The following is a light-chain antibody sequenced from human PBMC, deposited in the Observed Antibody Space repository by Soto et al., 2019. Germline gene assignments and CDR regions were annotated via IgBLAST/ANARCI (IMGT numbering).Light chain of an antibody. V-gene: IGKV3-20*01. CDR3: QYSGSASGWT. J-gene: IGKJ1*01. CDR1: QSLTNTF. CDR2: GAS. Sequence: ETVLTQSPATLSLSPGERATLSCRAGQSLTNTFLSWYQQKPGQAPRLLXYGASGSATGIPDRFSGSGSGKDSTLTIRRLEPEDFAVYYCQYSGSASGWTFGRGTKVDIK.